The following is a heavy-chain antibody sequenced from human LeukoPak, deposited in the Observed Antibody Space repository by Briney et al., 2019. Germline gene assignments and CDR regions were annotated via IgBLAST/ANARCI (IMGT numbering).Heavy chain of an antibody. D-gene: IGHD3-22*01. Sequence: GGSLRLSCAVSGFTFSSRLMHWVRQAPGKGLVWVALIKDDGTTNYADSVRGRFTASRDDAKNTVYLQMSSLRTDDTAVYYCHPLSYVSNWGQGTLVTVSA. CDR2: IKDDGTT. V-gene: IGHV3-74*01. CDR3: HPLSYVSN. CDR1: GFTFSSRL. J-gene: IGHJ4*02.